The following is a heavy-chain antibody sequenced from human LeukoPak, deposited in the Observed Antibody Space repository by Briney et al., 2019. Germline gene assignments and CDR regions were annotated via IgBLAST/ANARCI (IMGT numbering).Heavy chain of an antibody. CDR1: GFTFSTYG. J-gene: IGHJ2*01. D-gene: IGHD1-26*01. CDR2: TWYDGSKK. V-gene: IGHV3-33*01. CDR3: ARAGVVGATDYWYFDL. Sequence: GGSLRLSCAASGFTFSTYGMPWVRQAPGKGLEWVAVTWYDGSKKYYADSVKSRFTISRDNSKNTFYLQMNSLRAEDTAVYYCARAGVVGATDYWYFDLWGRGTLVTVSS.